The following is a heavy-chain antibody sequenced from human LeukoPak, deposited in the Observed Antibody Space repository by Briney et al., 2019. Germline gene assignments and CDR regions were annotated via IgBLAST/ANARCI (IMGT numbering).Heavy chain of an antibody. Sequence: ASVKVSCKASGYTFTSYDINWVRQATGQGLEWMGWMNPNSGNTGYAQKFQGRVTITRNTSISTAYMELSSLRSEDTAVYYRARGDRSGYDPLGAHFDYWSQGTLVTVSS. V-gene: IGHV1-8*03. CDR3: ARGDRSGYDPLGAHFDY. CDR1: GYTFTSYD. CDR2: MNPNSGNT. J-gene: IGHJ4*02. D-gene: IGHD5-12*01.